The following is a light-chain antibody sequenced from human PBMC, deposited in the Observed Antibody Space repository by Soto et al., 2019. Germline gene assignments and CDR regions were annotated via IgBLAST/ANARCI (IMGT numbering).Light chain of an antibody. CDR2: AAS. V-gene: IGKV1-5*01. CDR3: QQYNSYWT. J-gene: IGKJ1*01. CDR1: QSISSY. Sequence: EIQRTTSASTLSGSVCDRVTLNCRASQSISSYLNWYQQKPGKAPKLLIYAASGLQSGVPSRFSGSGSGTEFTLTISSLQPDDFATYYCQQYNSYWTFGQGTKVDTK.